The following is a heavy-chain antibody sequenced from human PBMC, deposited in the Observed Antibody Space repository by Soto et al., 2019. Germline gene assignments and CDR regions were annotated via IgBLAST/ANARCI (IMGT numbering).Heavy chain of an antibody. CDR3: ARVGAGQLRGPEYRDY. CDR2: TYHRSKWYN. D-gene: IGHD1-26*01. V-gene: IGHV6-1*01. J-gene: IGHJ4*01. Sequence: SQTLSLTCAISGDSVSSNSATWNWIRQSPLRGLEWLGRTYHRSKWYNDYAVSVKSRITINPDTSKNQFSLQLNSVTPEDSAVHYYARVGAGQLRGPEYRDYWGHGTLVTVSS. CDR1: GDSVSSNSAT.